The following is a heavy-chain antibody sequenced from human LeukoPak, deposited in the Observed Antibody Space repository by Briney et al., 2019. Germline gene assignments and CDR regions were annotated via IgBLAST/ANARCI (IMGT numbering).Heavy chain of an antibody. Sequence: SSETLSLTCVVYGGSFIGYYWSWIRQPPGKGLEWIGEINDSGSTSCSPSLKSRVSISVDTSKNQFSLKLSSVTAADTAVYYCARVIDYDISGYYLGYWGQGTRVTVSS. CDR3: ARVIDYDISGYYLGY. CDR2: INDSGST. CDR1: GGSFIGYY. D-gene: IGHD3-22*01. J-gene: IGHJ4*02. V-gene: IGHV4-34*01.